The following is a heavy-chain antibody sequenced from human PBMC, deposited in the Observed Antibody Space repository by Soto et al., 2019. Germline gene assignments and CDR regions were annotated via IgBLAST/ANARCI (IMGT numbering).Heavy chain of an antibody. J-gene: IGHJ6*02. Sequence: EVQLVESGGGLVKPGGSLRLSCAASGFTFSSYSMNWVRQAPGKGLEWVSSISSSSSYIYYADSVKGRFTISRDNAKNRLYLQMNSLRAEDTAVYYCARVRSSSYYYYGMDVWGQGTTVTVSS. CDR3: ARVRSSSYYYYGMDV. CDR2: ISSSSSYI. V-gene: IGHV3-21*01. D-gene: IGHD6-6*01. CDR1: GFTFSSYS.